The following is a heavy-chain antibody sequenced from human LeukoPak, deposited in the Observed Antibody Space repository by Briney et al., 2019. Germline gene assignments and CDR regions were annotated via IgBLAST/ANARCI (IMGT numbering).Heavy chain of an antibody. CDR2: IYYSGST. J-gene: IGHJ5*02. D-gene: IGHD3-3*02. CDR1: GGSMSSGGYY. V-gene: IGHV4-31*03. CDR3: ARDLLANNWFDP. Sequence: SETLSLTCSVSGGSMSSGGYYWSWIRQQAGKGLEWIGYIYYSGSTYYNPSLKSRVTISVDTSKNHFSLKLSSVTAAGTAVYYCARDLLANNWFDPWGQGTLVTVSS.